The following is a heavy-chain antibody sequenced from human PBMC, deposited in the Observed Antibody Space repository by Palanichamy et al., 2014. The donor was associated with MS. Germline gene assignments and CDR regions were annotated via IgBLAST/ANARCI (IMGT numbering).Heavy chain of an antibody. D-gene: IGHD1-1*01. CDR2: IKSKTNGGTT. CDR3: TTDLPKTGTSPAIDY. V-gene: IGHV3-15*01. CDR1: GFTFSNAW. Sequence: EVQLVEVWGGSVKPGGSLRLSCAASGFTFSNAWMSWVRQAPGKGLEWVGRIKSKTNGGTTDYAAPVKGRFTISRDDSKDTLYLQMNSLKTEDTAVYYCTTDLPKTGTSPAIDYWGQGALVTVSS. J-gene: IGHJ4*02.